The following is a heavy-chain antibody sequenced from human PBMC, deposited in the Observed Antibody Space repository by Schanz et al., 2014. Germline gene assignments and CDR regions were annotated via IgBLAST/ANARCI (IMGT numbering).Heavy chain of an antibody. CDR1: GFTFSSYA. Sequence: EVQLVESGGGLVQPGGSLRLSCAASGFTFSSYAMSWVRQAPGKGLEWVSLISDSGDTAYYADSVRGRFTISRDNSKNTLYLQMNSLRAEDTAVYYCANNWNLDYWGQGTLVTVSS. CDR3: ANNWNLDY. D-gene: IGHD1-20*01. J-gene: IGHJ4*02. V-gene: IGHV3-23*04. CDR2: ISDSGDTA.